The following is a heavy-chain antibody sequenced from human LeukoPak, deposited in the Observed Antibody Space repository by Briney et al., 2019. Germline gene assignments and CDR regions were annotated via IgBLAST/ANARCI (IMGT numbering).Heavy chain of an antibody. CDR3: ARSDAGNFDY. D-gene: IGHD3-10*01. V-gene: IGHV4-59*08. Sequence: SETLSLTCTVSGGSISSYYWSWIRQPPGKGLEWIGYIYYSGSTNYNPSLKSRVTISVDTSKNQFSLKLSSVTAADTAVYHCARSDAGNFDYWGQGTLVTVSS. CDR1: GGSISSYY. CDR2: IYYSGST. J-gene: IGHJ4*02.